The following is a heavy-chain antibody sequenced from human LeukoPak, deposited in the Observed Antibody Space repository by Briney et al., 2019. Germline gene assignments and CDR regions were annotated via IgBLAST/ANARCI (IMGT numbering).Heavy chain of an antibody. V-gene: IGHV4-4*02. CDR1: GVSISSSNW. J-gene: IGHJ4*02. D-gene: IGHD6-19*01. Sequence: PSETLSLTCAVSGVSISSSNWWSWVRQPPGKGLEWIGEIYHTGSTNSNPSLKSRVTISVDKSKNQFSLKLSSVTAADTAVYYCARVDGRAVAGPLGLDYWGQGTLVTVSS. CDR2: IYHTGST. CDR3: ARVDGRAVAGPLGLDY.